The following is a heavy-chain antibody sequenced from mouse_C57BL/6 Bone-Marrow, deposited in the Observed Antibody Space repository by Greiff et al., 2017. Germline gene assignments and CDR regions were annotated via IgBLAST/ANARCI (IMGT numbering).Heavy chain of an antibody. CDR2: INPSNGGT. CDR1: GYTFTSYW. V-gene: IGHV1-53*01. D-gene: IGHD1-1*01. CDR3: ARGAVEGAWFAY. J-gene: IGHJ3*01. Sequence: QVQLQQPGTELVKPGASVKLSCKASGYTFTSYWMHWVKQRPGQGLEWIGNINPSNGGTNYNEKFKSKATLTVDKSSSTAYMQLSSLTSEDSAVDYCARGAVEGAWFAYWGQGTLVTVSA.